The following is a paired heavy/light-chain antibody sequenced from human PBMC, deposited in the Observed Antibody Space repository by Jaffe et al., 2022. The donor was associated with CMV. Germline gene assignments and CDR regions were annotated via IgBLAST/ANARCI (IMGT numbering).Heavy chain of an antibody. Sequence: QVQLQQWGAGLLKPSETLSLTCGVSGGPFNGYYWNWIRQTPGKGLEWIGEINHSGRANYNPSLQSRVTISVDTSKNQFSLNLSSVTAADTGVYYCARGIQLWLTYMDVWGIGTTVAVSS. J-gene: IGHJ6*03. D-gene: IGHD5-18*01. CDR3: ARGIQLWLTYMDV. CDR1: GGPFNGYY. CDR2: INHSGRA. V-gene: IGHV4-34*01.
Light chain of an antibody. CDR2: AAS. CDR1: QSISNY. CDR3: QQTYSRPYT. V-gene: IGKV1-39*01. J-gene: IGKJ2*01. Sequence: DIQMTQSPSSLSASVGDRVSITCRASQSISNYLNWYQQKPGTAPQLLIYAASSSPSGVPSRFSGSGSGTDFTLTISSLQPEDFATYYCQQTYSRPYTFGQGTTLEIK.